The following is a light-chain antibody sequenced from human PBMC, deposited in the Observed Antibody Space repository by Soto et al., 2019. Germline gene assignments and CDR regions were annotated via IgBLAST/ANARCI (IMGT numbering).Light chain of an antibody. CDR1: QSISTY. CDR3: QQSYSTLMYT. CDR2: AAS. Sequence: IQMAQSPSSLSASVGDRVTITCRASQSISTYLNWYQQKPGKAPKLVISAASSLQSGVPSRFSVSGSGTHFTLTISSLQPEDFATYYCQQSYSTLMYTFGQGTRLEIK. J-gene: IGKJ5*01. V-gene: IGKV1-39*01.